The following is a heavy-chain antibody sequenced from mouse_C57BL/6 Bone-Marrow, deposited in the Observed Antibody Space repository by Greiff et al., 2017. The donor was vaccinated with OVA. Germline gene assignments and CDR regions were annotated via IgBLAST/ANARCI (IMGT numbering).Heavy chain of an antibody. V-gene: IGHV14-4*01. CDR2: IDPENGDT. Sequence: EVKLVESGAELVRPGASVKLSCTASGFNIKDDYMHWVKQRPEQGLEWIGWIDPENGDTEYASKFQGKATITADTSSNTAYLQLSSLTSEDTAVYYCTTSDGSLDYWGQGTTLTVSS. CDR3: TTSDGSLDY. D-gene: IGHD2-3*01. J-gene: IGHJ2*01. CDR1: GFNIKDDY.